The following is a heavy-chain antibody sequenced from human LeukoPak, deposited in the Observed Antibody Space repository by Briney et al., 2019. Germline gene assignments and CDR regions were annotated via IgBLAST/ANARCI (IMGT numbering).Heavy chain of an antibody. CDR2: IYTSGST. CDR3: ARDSGSNGAFDI. CDR1: GGSISSYY. D-gene: IGHD1-26*01. J-gene: IGHJ3*02. V-gene: IGHV4-4*07. Sequence: SETLSLTCTVSGGSISSYYWSWIRQPAGKGLEWIGRIYTSGSTNYNPSLKSRLNMSIDTSNNQFSLKLSSVTAADTAVYYCARDSGSNGAFDIWGQGTMVTVSS.